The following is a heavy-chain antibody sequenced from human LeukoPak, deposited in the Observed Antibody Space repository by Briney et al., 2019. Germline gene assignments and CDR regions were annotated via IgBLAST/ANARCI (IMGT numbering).Heavy chain of an antibody. CDR1: GFTFSSYA. CDR3: AKVATWTYFDY. V-gene: IGHV3-23*01. CDR2: ISGSGGST. Sequence: PGRSLRLSCAASGFTFSSYAMSWVRQAPGKGLEWVSAISGSGGSTYYADSVKGRFTISRDKSNNTLYLQMHSLGAEDTAVYYCAKVATWTYFDYWGQGTLVTVSS. D-gene: IGHD3/OR15-3a*01. J-gene: IGHJ4*02.